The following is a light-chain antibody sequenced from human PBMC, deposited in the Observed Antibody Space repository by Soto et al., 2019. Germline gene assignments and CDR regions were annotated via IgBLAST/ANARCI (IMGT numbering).Light chain of an antibody. Sequence: IVLTQSPVTLAVSPGESAVLSCRASQSVSTSLAWYQHKPGQAPRLFIYDASKRAPGVPARFSGSGSGTDFTLTISSLEPEDFAFYYCKKRSNWPPTFAQGTKV. CDR3: KKRSNWPPT. J-gene: IGKJ1*01. V-gene: IGKV3-11*01. CDR1: QSVSTS. CDR2: DAS.